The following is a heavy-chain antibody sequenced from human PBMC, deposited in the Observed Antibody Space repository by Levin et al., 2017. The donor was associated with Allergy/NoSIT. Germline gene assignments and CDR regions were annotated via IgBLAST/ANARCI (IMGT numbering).Heavy chain of an antibody. CDR1: GFTFSRHW. CDR3: ARDHLVAGIDY. D-gene: IGHD6-19*01. V-gene: IGHV3-7*01. Sequence: GASVKVSCATSGFTFSRHWMSWVRQAPGKGLEWVANIKEDGSEKYYVDSVKGRFTISRDNARNSLYLQMNSLRAEDTAVYYCARDHLVAGIDYWGQGTLVTVSS. J-gene: IGHJ4*02. CDR2: IKEDGSEK.